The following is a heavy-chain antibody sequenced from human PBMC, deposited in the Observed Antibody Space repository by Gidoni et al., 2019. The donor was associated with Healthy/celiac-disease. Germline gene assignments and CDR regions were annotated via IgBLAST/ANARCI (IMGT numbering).Heavy chain of an antibody. CDR3: ARGVAAAGTRRFYYFDY. J-gene: IGHJ4*02. CDR2: MNPNSGNT. CDR1: GYTFTSYD. V-gene: IGHV1-8*01. Sequence: QVQLVQSGAEVKKPGVSVKVSCKASGYTFTSYDINWVRQATGQGLEWMGWMNPNSGNTGYAQKFQGRVTMTRNTSISTAYMELSSLRSEDTAVYYCARGVAAAGTRRFYYFDYWGQGTLVTVSS. D-gene: IGHD6-13*01.